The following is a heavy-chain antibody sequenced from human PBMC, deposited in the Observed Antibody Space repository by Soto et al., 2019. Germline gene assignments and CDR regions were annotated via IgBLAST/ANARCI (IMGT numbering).Heavy chain of an antibody. V-gene: IGHV2-5*02. J-gene: IGHJ1*01. D-gene: IGHD3-22*01. CDR3: ALHKYYYDSSGYYSGAEYFQH. Sequence: QITLKESGPTLVKPTQTLTLTCTFSGFSLSTSGVGVGWIRQPPGKALEWLALIYWDDDKRYSPSLKSRLTITKDTSKNQVVLTMTNMDPVDTATYYYALHKYYYDSSGYYSGAEYFQHWGQGTLVTVSS. CDR1: GFSLSTSGVG. CDR2: IYWDDDK.